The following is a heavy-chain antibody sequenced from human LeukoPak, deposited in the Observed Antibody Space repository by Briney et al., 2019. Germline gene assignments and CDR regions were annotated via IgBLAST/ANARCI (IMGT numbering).Heavy chain of an antibody. V-gene: IGHV2-5*01. CDR3: AHSRIQLWFGPFDY. Sequence: SGPTLLHPTRTLTLTFTFSGFSLTTSGGGGGWIRQPPGKALEWLSLIYWNDDKRYSPSLKSRLPITKDTSKNQVVLTMTNMDPVDTATYYCAHSRIQLWFGPFDYWGQGTLVTVSS. CDR2: IYWNDDK. J-gene: IGHJ4*02. D-gene: IGHD5-18*01. CDR1: GFSLTTSGGG.